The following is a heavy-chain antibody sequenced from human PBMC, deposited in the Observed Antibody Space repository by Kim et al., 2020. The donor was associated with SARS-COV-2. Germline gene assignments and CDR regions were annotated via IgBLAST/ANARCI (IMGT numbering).Heavy chain of an antibody. V-gene: IGHV4-59*01. J-gene: IGHJ4*02. D-gene: IGHD3-22*01. Sequence: SETLSLTCTVSGSPISSYYWSWIRQPPGKGLEWIGRFYYSGSTNYNPSLKSRVTISVDTSKNQFSLKLNSVTAADTAVNYCARGGGYYDSTGYRRVYFDYWGQRSLVTVS. CDR2: FYYSGST. CDR1: GSPISSYY. CDR3: ARGGGYYDSTGYRRVYFDY.